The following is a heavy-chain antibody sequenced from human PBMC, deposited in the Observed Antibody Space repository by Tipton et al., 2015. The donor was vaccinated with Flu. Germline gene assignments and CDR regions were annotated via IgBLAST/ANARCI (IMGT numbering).Heavy chain of an antibody. Sequence: QLMQSGAEVKKPGASVKVSCKASGYTFTSYYMHWVRQAPGQGLEWMGIINPSGGSTSCAQKFQGRVTMTRDTSTSTVYMELSSLRSEDTAVYYCARDSNSYGYFDYWGQGTLVTVSS. CDR2: INPSGGST. D-gene: IGHD5-18*01. CDR1: GYTFTSYY. CDR3: ARDSNSYGYFDY. V-gene: IGHV1-46*01. J-gene: IGHJ4*02.